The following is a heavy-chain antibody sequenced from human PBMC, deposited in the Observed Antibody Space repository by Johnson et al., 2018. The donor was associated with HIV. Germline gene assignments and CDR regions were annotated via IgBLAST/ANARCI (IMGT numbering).Heavy chain of an antibody. V-gene: IGHV3-11*01. CDR3: ARLPSVYSRDGFNI. CDR2: ISSSGSTI. CDR1: GFTFSDYY. J-gene: IGHJ3*02. D-gene: IGHD5-18*01. Sequence: QVQLVESGGGLVQPGGSLRLSCAASGFTFSDYYMSWIRQAPGKGLEWVSYISSSGSTIYYADSVKGRFTISRENTKDTLSLQMNSLRAEDTGVYYCARLPSVYSRDGFNIWGQGTMVTVSS.